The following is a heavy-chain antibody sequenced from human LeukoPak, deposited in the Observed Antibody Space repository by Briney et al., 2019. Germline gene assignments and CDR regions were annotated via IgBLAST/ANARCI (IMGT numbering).Heavy chain of an antibody. CDR2: MNPNSDDT. D-gene: IGHD3-9*01. CDR3: ARTYYDILTGSPLGY. J-gene: IGHJ4*02. V-gene: IGHV1-8*01. Sequence: ASVKVSCKASGYTFTSYDINWVRQATGQGLEWMGWMNPNSDDTGYAQKFQGRVTMTRDTSTSTVYMELSSLRSEDTAVYYCARTYYDILTGSPLGYWGQGTLVTVSS. CDR1: GYTFTSYD.